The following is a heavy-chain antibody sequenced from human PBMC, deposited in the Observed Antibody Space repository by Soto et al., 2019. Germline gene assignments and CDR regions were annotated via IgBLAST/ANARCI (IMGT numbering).Heavy chain of an antibody. J-gene: IGHJ1*01. CDR1: GFTFSTYA. Sequence: EVQLLESGGGLVQPGGSLRLSCAASGFTFSTYAMSWVRQAPGKGLEWVSTISDSGGSTYYADSVKGRFTISRDNSMNTRHREMNSLRAEDTAVYYCAKDGAHGIFCFQHCGQGTLVTVSS. CDR3: AKDGAHGIFCFQH. CDR2: ISDSGGST. V-gene: IGHV3-23*01. D-gene: IGHD1-20*01.